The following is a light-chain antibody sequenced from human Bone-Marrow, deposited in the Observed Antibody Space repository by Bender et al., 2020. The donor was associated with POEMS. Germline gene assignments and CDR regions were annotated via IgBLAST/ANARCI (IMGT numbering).Light chain of an antibody. CDR2: SST. CDR1: SSNIGNHG. CDR3: SAWDDSLSGWV. V-gene: IGLV1-36*01. J-gene: IGLJ3*02. Sequence: QSVVTQPPSLSEAPRQRVTISCSGSSSNIGNHGVNWYQQLPGEAPKLLIYSSTRRPSGVSDRFSASKSGTSASLAISELQSEDEALYYCSAWDDSLSGWVFGGGTKLTVL.